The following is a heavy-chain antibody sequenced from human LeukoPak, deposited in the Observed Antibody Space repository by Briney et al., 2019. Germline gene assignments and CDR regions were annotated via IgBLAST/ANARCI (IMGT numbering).Heavy chain of an antibody. Sequence: ASVTVSCKASGYTFTSYGISWVRQAPGQGLEWMGWISAYNGNTNYAQKLQGRVTMTTDTSTSTAYMELRSLRSDDTAVYYCATDQSGSYSYYYGMDVWGQGTTVTVSS. CDR3: ATDQSGSYSYYYGMDV. J-gene: IGHJ6*02. V-gene: IGHV1-18*01. CDR2: ISAYNGNT. D-gene: IGHD1-26*01. CDR1: GYTFTSYG.